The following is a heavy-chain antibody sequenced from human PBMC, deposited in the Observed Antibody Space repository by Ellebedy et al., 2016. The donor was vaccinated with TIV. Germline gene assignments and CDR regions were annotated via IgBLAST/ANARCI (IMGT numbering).Heavy chain of an antibody. J-gene: IGHJ6*02. V-gene: IGHV3-11*01. Sequence: GESLKISCAASGFTFSDYYMSWIRQAPGKGLEWVSYISSSGSTIYYADSVKGRFTISRDNAKNSLYLQMNSLRAEDTAVYYCARDDYGDPPPPAYYYYGMDVWGQGTTVTVSS. CDR3: ARDDYGDPPPPAYYYYGMDV. D-gene: IGHD4-17*01. CDR1: GFTFSDYY. CDR2: ISSSGSTI.